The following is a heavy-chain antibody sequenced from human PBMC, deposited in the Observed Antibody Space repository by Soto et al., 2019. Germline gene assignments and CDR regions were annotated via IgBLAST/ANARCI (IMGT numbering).Heavy chain of an antibody. CDR2: INPSGAST. CDR3: ARSFKGTLGTYYFDY. D-gene: IGHD6-13*01. J-gene: IGHJ4*02. Sequence: QVHLVQSGAEVKEPGASVNVSCKASGYSFSRYYIFWVRQAPGQGLEWVGVINPSGASTNYAQKLQGRVSMTRDTSTSTVYMELSSLGSEDTAVYYCARSFKGTLGTYYFDYWGQGTLVTVSS. CDR1: GYSFSRYY. V-gene: IGHV1-46*04.